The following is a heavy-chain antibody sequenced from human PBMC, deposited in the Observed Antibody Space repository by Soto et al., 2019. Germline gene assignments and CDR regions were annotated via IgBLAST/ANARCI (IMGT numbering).Heavy chain of an antibody. CDR2: ISSSSSYI. J-gene: IGHJ3*02. V-gene: IGHV3-21*01. CDR1: GFTFSSYS. D-gene: IGHD3-10*01. Sequence: EVQLVESGGGLVKPGGSLRLSCAASGFTFSSYSMNWVRQAPGKGLEWVSSISSSSSYIYYADSVKRRFTISRDNAKNSLHLKIISMRAEYTAVYYCARDRGGDLKAFDIWGQWTMVTVSS. CDR3: ARDRGGDLKAFDI.